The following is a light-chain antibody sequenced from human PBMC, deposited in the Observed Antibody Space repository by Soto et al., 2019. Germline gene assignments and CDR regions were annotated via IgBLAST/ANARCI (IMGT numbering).Light chain of an antibody. Sequence: QSALTQPASVSGSPGQSITISCTGTSSDVGGYNYVSWSQQHPGKAPKLMIYEVSNRPSGVSNRFSGSKSGNTASLTISGLQAEDEADYYCSSYTSSRAYVFGIGTKLTVL. CDR1: SSDVGGYNY. J-gene: IGLJ1*01. V-gene: IGLV2-14*01. CDR2: EVS. CDR3: SSYTSSRAYV.